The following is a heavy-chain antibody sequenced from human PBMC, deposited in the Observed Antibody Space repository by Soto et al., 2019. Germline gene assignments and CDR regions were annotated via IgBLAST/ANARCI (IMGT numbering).Heavy chain of an antibody. CDR3: ARDRWKATKECYMDV. J-gene: IGHJ6*03. Sequence: QVPLVQSGAEVKKPGASVKVSCKASGYTFTSYGISWVRQAPGQGLEWMGWISAYNGNTNYAQQLQGRVTMTTDTSTSTAYMELRSLRSDDTAVYYCARDRWKATKECYMDVWGKGTTVTVSS. CDR1: GYTFTSYG. CDR2: ISAYNGNT. D-gene: IGHD5-12*01. V-gene: IGHV1-18*01.